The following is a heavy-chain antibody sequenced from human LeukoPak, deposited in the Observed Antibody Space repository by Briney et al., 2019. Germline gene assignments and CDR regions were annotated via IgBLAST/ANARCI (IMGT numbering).Heavy chain of an antibody. V-gene: IGHV4-34*01. Sequence: PSETLSLTCAVYGGSFSGYYWSWIRQPPGKGLEWIGEINHSGSTNYNPSLKSRVTISVDTSKNQFSLKLSSVTAADTAVYYCARIALDTAMVKAVGGYYWGQGTLVTVSS. J-gene: IGHJ4*02. CDR1: GGSFSGYY. CDR3: ARIALDTAMVKAVGGYY. D-gene: IGHD5-18*01. CDR2: INHSGST.